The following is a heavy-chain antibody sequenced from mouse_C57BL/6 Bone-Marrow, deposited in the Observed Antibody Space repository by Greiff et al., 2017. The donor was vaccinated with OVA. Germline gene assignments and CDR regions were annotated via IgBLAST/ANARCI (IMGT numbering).Heavy chain of an antibody. Sequence: VQLQQPGAELVRPGSSVKLSCKASGYTFTSYWMHWVKQRPIRGLEWIGNIDPSDSETHYNQKFKDKATLTVDKSSSTAYMQLSSLTSEDSAVYYCARRDYGRGWYFDVWGTGTTVTVSS. D-gene: IGHD1-1*01. CDR3: ARRDYGRGWYFDV. CDR2: IDPSDSET. V-gene: IGHV1-52*01. J-gene: IGHJ1*03. CDR1: GYTFTSYW.